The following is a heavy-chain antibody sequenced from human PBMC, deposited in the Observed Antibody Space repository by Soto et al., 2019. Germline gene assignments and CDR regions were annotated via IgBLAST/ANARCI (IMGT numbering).Heavy chain of an antibody. CDR3: AKGQGSYYYYGMDV. CDR1: GVTFSSYA. V-gene: IGHV3-23*01. Sequence: EVQLLESGGGLVQPGGSLRLSCAASGVTFSSYAMSWVRQAPGKGLEWVSTISGGGGSTDYADAVKGRFTIYRDNSKNTLYLQMNSLRAEDTAVYYCAKGQGSYYYYGMDVWGQGTTVTVSS. CDR2: ISGGGGST. J-gene: IGHJ6*01.